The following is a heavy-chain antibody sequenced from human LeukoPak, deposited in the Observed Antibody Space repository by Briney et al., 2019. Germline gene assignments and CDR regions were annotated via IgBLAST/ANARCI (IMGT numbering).Heavy chain of an antibody. CDR1: GFTLGRYV. J-gene: IGHJ4*02. CDR2: ISAGGHNT. D-gene: IGHD2-8*02. V-gene: IGHV3-23*01. Sequence: PGGSLRLSCAASGFTLGRYVMSWVRQAPGKGLECGSSISAGGHNTYYADSVKGRFTISRDISKNTLYLRMDSLRAEDTAVYYCAKLPPRAVLVSDYWGQGTLVTVSS. CDR3: AKLPPRAVLVSDY.